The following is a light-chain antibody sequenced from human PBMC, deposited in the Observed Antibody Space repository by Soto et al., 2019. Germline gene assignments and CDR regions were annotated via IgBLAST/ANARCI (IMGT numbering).Light chain of an antibody. CDR3: SSYTSSSTLVV. CDR1: SGDVGGYNY. CDR2: DVS. J-gene: IGLJ2*01. Sequence: QSALTQPASVSGSPGQSITISCTGTSGDVGGYNYVSWYQQRPGKAPKLMIYDVSNRPSGVSNRFSGSKSGNTASLTISGLQAEDEADYYCSSYTSSSTLVVFGGGTKVTVL. V-gene: IGLV2-14*01.